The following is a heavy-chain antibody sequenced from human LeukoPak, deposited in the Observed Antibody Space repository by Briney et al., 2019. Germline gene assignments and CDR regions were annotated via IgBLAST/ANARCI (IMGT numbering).Heavy chain of an antibody. D-gene: IGHD2-15*01. J-gene: IGHJ6*03. Sequence: ASVKVSCKASGYIFTDYAIHWLRQAPGQRPVWMGWMNAGNGNTKYSQKFQGRITLIRDTSAATAYMELSSLRHDDLAVYYCARGRGTSGSNRDFYYYYYMDVWGKGTTVTVSS. CDR2: MNAGNGNT. CDR1: GYIFTDYA. V-gene: IGHV1-3*01. CDR3: ARGRGTSGSNRDFYYYYYMDV.